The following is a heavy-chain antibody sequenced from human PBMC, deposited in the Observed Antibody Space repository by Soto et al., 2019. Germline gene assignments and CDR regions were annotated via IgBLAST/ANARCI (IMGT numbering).Heavy chain of an antibody. V-gene: IGHV3-23*01. CDR2: ISGSGGST. J-gene: IGHJ4*02. CDR3: AKTPLVVVPAANYYFDY. CDR1: GFTFSSYA. D-gene: IGHD2-2*01. Sequence: GGSLRLSCAASGFTFSSYAMSWVRQAPGKGLEWVSAISGSGGSTYYADSVKGRFTISRDNSKNTLYLQMNSLRAEDTAVYYCAKTPLVVVPAANYYFDYWGQGTLVTVSS.